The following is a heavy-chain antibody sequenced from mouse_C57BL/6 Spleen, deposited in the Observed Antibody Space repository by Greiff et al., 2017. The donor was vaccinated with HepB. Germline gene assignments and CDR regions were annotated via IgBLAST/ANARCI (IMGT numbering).Heavy chain of an antibody. V-gene: IGHV14-3*01. J-gene: IGHJ1*03. CDR2: IDPANGNT. D-gene: IGHD1-1*01. CDR1: GFNIKNTY. CDR3: ASYYYGSSPVFDV. Sequence: EVKLQQSVAELVRPGASVKLSCTASGFNIKNTYMHWVKQRPEQGLEWIGRIDPANGNTKYAPKFQGKATITADTSSNTAYLQLSSLTSEDTAIYYCASYYYGSSPVFDVWGTGTTVTVSS.